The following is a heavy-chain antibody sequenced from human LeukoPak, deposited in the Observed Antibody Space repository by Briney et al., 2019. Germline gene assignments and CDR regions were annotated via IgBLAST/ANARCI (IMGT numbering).Heavy chain of an antibody. J-gene: IGHJ4*02. CDR1: GFTFSSYG. Sequence: GGSLRLSCAASGFTFSSYGMHWVRQAPGKGLEWVSGITGSGANTYYADSVKGRFTISRDNSKNTLSLQMNSLRAEDTAVYYCASLMSRVIVTGDFDNWGQGTLVAVSS. V-gene: IGHV3-23*01. CDR3: ASLMSRVIVTGDFDN. CDR2: ITGSGANT. D-gene: IGHD1-14*01.